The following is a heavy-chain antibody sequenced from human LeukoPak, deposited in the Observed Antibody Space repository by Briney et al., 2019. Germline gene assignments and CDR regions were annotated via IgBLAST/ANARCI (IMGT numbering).Heavy chain of an antibody. CDR1: GFTFSDYD. CDR3: ARDPAHDY. V-gene: IGHV3-11*01. Sequence: GGSLRLSCAASGFTFSDYDMSWIRQAPGRGLEWVSYISTSGRTMYYADSMKGRFTISRDNAKNSLYLQMNSLRAEDTAVYYCARDPAHDYWGQGTLVTVSS. CDR2: ISTSGRTM. J-gene: IGHJ4*02.